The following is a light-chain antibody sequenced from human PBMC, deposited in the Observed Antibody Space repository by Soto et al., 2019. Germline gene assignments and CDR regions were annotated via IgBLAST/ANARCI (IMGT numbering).Light chain of an antibody. Sequence: DIVTTQSPDSLAVSLGERATFNCKSSQSILDRSKNKYYLAWYQQKSGQPPKLLIYWASLRESGVPDRFTGSGSGTDVTLTISSLQAEDVAVYYCQQYFTSPWTFGQGTKVEI. CDR2: WAS. J-gene: IGKJ1*01. CDR3: QQYFTSPWT. V-gene: IGKV4-1*01. CDR1: QSILDRSKNKYY.